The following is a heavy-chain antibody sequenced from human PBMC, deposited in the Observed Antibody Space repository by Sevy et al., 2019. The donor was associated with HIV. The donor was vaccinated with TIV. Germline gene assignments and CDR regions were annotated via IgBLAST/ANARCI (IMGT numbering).Heavy chain of an antibody. CDR1: GFTFSSYA. CDR3: AREAYYYDSREENWFDP. V-gene: IGHV3-30-3*01. Sequence: GGSLRLSCAASGFTFSSYAMHWVRQAPGKGLEWVAVISYDGSNKYYADSAKGRFTISRDNAKNSLYLQMNSLRDEDTAVYYCAREAYYYDSREENWFDPWGQGTLVTVSS. J-gene: IGHJ5*02. D-gene: IGHD3-22*01. CDR2: ISYDGSNK.